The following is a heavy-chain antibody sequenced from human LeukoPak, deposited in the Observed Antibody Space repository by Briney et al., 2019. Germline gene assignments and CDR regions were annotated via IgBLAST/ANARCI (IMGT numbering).Heavy chain of an antibody. Sequence: ASVKVSCKASGYTFTSYDINWVRQATGQGLECRGWMNPNSGNTDYAQKFQGRVTMTRNTSISTAYMELSSLRSEDTAVYYCAISLAVYYYGMDVWGQGTTVTVSS. CDR2: MNPNSGNT. V-gene: IGHV1-8*01. J-gene: IGHJ6*02. CDR1: GYTFTSYD. D-gene: IGHD2-15*01. CDR3: AISLAVYYYGMDV.